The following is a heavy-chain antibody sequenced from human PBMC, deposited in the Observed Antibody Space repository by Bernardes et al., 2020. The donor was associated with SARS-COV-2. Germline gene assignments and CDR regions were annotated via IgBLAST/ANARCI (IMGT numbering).Heavy chain of an antibody. D-gene: IGHD6-19*01. CDR2: FDLEDVET. Sequence: ASVKVSCNVSGYTLTELSMPWVRQAPGKGLEWMGCFDLEDVETTYAQKFQGRVTMTEDTSTDTAYMELSSLRSEDTAVYYCATGVVAGVYYYYYYGMDVWGQGTTVTVSS. V-gene: IGHV1-24*01. J-gene: IGHJ6*02. CDR1: GYTLTELS. CDR3: ATGVVAGVYYYYYYGMDV.